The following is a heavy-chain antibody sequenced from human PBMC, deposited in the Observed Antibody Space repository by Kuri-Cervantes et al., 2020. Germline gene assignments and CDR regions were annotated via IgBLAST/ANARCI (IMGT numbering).Heavy chain of an antibody. CDR2: IYYSGST. D-gene: IGHD3-10*01. CDR3: DRTYYYRSGTGY. CDR1: GGSVTSGSYY. Sequence: ESLKISCTVSGGSVTSGSYYWSWIRLPPGKGLEWIGYIYYSGSTNYNPSLKSRVTISVDTSKNQFSLKLSSVTAADTAVYDCDRTYYYRSGTGYWGQGTLVTVSS. V-gene: IGHV4-61*01. J-gene: IGHJ4*02.